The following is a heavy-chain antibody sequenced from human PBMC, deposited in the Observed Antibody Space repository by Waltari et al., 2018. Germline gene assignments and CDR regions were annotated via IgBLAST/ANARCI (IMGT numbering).Heavy chain of an antibody. V-gene: IGHV1-46*03. CDR2: INPSGGST. Sequence: QVQLVQSGAEVKKPGASVKVSCKASGSPFTSYYIPWVRQAPGQALEWMGIINPSGGSTSYAQKFQGRVTMTRDTATSTVYMELSSLRSEDTAVYYCAREWDSSSSAYFDYWGQGTLVTVSS. CDR3: AREWDSSSSAYFDY. J-gene: IGHJ4*02. D-gene: IGHD6-6*01. CDR1: GSPFTSYY.